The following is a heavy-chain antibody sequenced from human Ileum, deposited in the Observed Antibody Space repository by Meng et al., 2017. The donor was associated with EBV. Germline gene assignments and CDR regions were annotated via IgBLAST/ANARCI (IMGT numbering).Heavy chain of an antibody. J-gene: IGHJ4*02. D-gene: IGHD3-10*01. Sequence: QVQLQESGPGLVKPAETLSLTCTVSGGSVSSGSYYWTWVRQPPGKTLEWLGFIYYSGNTNYSPSLKGRVTLSIDMSKNQFSLNLTSVTAADTAVYYCARWPRSITATGGIEHWGQGTLVNVSS. V-gene: IGHV4-61*01. CDR3: ARWPRSITATGGIEH. CDR2: IYYSGNT. CDR1: GGSVSSGSYY.